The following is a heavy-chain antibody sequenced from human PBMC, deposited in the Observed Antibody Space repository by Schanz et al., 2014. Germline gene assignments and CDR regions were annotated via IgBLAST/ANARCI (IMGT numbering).Heavy chain of an antibody. D-gene: IGHD1-1*01. V-gene: IGHV3-23*04. Sequence: EVHLVESGGGLVQPGGSLRLSCAASGFTFTNYAMSWVRQAPGKGLEWVSAISGSGGSTYYADSVKGRFTISRDNAKNSLYLEMNSLRAEDTALYYCARDRRNADLDYWGQGTLVTVSS. J-gene: IGHJ4*02. CDR3: ARDRRNADLDY. CDR1: GFTFTNYA. CDR2: ISGSGGST.